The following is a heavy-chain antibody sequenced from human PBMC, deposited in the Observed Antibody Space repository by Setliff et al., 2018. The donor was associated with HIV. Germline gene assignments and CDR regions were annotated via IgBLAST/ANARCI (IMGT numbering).Heavy chain of an antibody. CDR3: ARALAGGSGWNYFDL. D-gene: IGHD6-19*01. CDR1: GGSISSYS. Sequence: SETLSLTCTVSGGSISSYSWSWIRQPAGKGLEWIGHVYTTGSASYNPSLESRVTILEALSKNQFSLNLDSVTAADTAVYFCARALAGGSGWNYFDLWGPGTLVTVSS. CDR2: VYTTGSA. V-gene: IGHV4-4*07. J-gene: IGHJ4*02.